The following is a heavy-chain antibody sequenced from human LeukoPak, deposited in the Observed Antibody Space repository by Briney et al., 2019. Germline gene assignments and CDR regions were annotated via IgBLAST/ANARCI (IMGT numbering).Heavy chain of an antibody. Sequence: SETLSLTCTVSGYSISSGYYWGWIRQPPGKGPEWIGSIYDSGTTYYNPSLKSRVTISVDTSKNQFSLKLSSVTAADTAVYYCARNIFWSGSYYDYWGQGTLVTVSS. CDR3: ARNIFWSGSYYDY. CDR2: IYDSGTT. V-gene: IGHV4-38-2*02. CDR1: GYSISSGYY. J-gene: IGHJ4*02. D-gene: IGHD3-3*01.